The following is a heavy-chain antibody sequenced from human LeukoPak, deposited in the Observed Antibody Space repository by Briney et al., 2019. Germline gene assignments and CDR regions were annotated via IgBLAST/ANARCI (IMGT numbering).Heavy chain of an antibody. CDR3: ASSSGYSYGYYYYYYMDV. CDR1: GYTFTGYY. D-gene: IGHD5-18*01. CDR2: INPISGGT. J-gene: IGHJ6*03. Sequence: ASVKVSCKASGYTFTGYYMHWVRQAPGQGLEWMGWINPISGGTNYAQKFQGRVTMTRDTSISTAYMELSRLRSDDTAVYYCASSSGYSYGYYYYYYMDVWGKGTTVTVSS. V-gene: IGHV1-2*02.